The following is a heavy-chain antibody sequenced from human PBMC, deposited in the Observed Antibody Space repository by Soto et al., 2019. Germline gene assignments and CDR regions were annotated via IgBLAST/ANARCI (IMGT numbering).Heavy chain of an antibody. CDR3: ARDEGVVLWFGELTLYYYYGMDV. V-gene: IGHV1-18*04. D-gene: IGHD3-10*01. CDR1: GYTFTSYG. Sequence: QVQLVQSGAEVKKPGASVKVSCKASGYTFTSYGLSWVRQAPGQGLEWMGWISAYNGNTNYAQKIQGRGTMTTETSTSTGYMVLRSRRSDDTAVYYCARDEGVVLWFGELTLYYYYGMDVWGQVTTVTVSS. J-gene: IGHJ6*02. CDR2: ISAYNGNT.